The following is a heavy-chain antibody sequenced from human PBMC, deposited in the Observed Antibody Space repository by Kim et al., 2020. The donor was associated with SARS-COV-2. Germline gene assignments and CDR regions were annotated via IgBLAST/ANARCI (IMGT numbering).Heavy chain of an antibody. V-gene: IGHV4-59*01. J-gene: IGHJ4*02. D-gene: IGHD5-18*01. CDR3: ARSIGGYSYGYSFDY. Sequence: PALKSRATIPVDTSKTQFSLKLSSVTAADTAVYYCARSIGGYSYGYSFDYWGQGTLVTVSS.